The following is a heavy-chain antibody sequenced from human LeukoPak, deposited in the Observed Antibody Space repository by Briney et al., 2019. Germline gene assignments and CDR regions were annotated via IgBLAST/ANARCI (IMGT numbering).Heavy chain of an antibody. CDR3: AREGGITMVRGVSGYFDY. V-gene: IGHV3-21*01. CDR1: GFTFSSYS. D-gene: IGHD3-10*01. J-gene: IGHJ4*02. CDR2: SSSWTSYL. Sequence: PGGSLRLSCAASGFTFSSYSMNWVRQPPGRGLEWVSSSSSWTSYLYYEDSVKGRFNISRDNAKKSLYLQMNSRDAEDTDLIYCAREGGITMVRGVSGYFDYWGREALVTVSS.